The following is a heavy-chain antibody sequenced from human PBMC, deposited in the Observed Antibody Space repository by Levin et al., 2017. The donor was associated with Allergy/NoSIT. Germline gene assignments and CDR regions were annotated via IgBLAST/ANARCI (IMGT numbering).Heavy chain of an antibody. CDR1: GFTFSGYT. CDR2: ISGSSRSI. D-gene: IGHD3-3*01. V-gene: IGHV3-21*06. J-gene: IGHJ4*02. Sequence: GGSLRLSCAASGFTFSGYTIHWVRQAPGKGLEWVASISGSSRSIYYADSVKGRFTVSRDNANNSVFLQMNSLRAEDTAFYYCVRDVEDAGLFEGYYFDHWGQGTLVTVSS. CDR3: VRDVEDAGLFEGYYFDH.